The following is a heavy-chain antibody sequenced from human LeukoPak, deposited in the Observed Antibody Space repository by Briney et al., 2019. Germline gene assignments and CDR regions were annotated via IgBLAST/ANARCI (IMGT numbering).Heavy chain of an antibody. CDR2: ISAYNGNT. Sequence: ASVKVSCKASGYTFTSYGISWVRQAPGQGLEWMGWISAYNGNTNYAQKLQGRVTMTTDTSTSTAYMELRSLRSDDTAVYYCAREVYSSDWSYYYDSSGFFDYWGQGTLVTVSS. CDR1: GYTFTSYG. D-gene: IGHD3-22*01. V-gene: IGHV1-18*01. J-gene: IGHJ4*02. CDR3: AREVYSSDWSYYYDSSGFFDY.